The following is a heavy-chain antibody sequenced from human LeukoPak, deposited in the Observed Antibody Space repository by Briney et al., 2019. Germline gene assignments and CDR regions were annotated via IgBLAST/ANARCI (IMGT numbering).Heavy chain of an antibody. D-gene: IGHD3-9*01. CDR3: TTDLGAISYYYYYGMDV. J-gene: IGHJ6*02. V-gene: IGHV3-15*01. CDR1: GFTFSNAW. CDR2: IKSKTDGGTT. Sequence: GGSLRHSCAASGFTFSNAWMSWVRQAPGKGLEWVGRIKSKTDGGTTDYAAPVKGRFTISRDDSKNTLYLQMNSLKTEDTAVYYCTTDLGAISYYYYYGMDVWGQGTTVTVSS.